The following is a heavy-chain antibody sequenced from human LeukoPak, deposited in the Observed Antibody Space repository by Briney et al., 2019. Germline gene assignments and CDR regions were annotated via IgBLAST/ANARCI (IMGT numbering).Heavy chain of an antibody. Sequence: ASVKVSCKASGGTFSSYAISWVRQAPGQGLEWMGGIIPIFGTANYAQKFQGRVTITADESTSTAYMELSSLRSEDTAVYYCAREFPDSGGWYGPGMNWGQGTLVTVSS. J-gene: IGHJ4*02. D-gene: IGHD6-19*01. CDR1: GGTFSSYA. CDR3: AREFPDSGGWYGPGMN. V-gene: IGHV1-69*01. CDR2: IIPIFGTA.